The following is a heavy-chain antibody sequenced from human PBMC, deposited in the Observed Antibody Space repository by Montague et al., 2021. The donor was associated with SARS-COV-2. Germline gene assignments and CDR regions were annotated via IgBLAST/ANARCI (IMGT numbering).Heavy chain of an antibody. V-gene: IGHV4-59*01. CDR1: GGSISSYY. CDR2: IYYSWST. D-gene: IGHD3-9*01. J-gene: IGHJ6*03. CDR3: ARDSRTDFDWLFPDSGSYYYYMDV. Sequence: SETLSLTCTVSGGSISSYYWSWIRQPPGKGLEWIGYIYYSWSTNYNPSLKSRVTISVDTSKNQFSLKLSSVTAADTAVYYCARDSRTDFDWLFPDSGSYYYYMDVWGKGTTVTVSS.